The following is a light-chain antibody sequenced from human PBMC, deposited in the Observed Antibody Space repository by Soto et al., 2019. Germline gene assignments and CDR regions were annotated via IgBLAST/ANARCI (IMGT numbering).Light chain of an antibody. V-gene: IGKV3-15*01. CDR2: GAS. CDR1: QSVSSN. CDR3: QQYNNWPFT. J-gene: IGKJ5*01. Sequence: IVMRHSPATLSASPRESATRSFRASQSVSSNLAWYQQKPGQAPRLLIYGASTRATGIPARFSGRGSGTEFTLTISSLQSEDFAVYYCQQYNNWPFTFGQGTRLEIK.